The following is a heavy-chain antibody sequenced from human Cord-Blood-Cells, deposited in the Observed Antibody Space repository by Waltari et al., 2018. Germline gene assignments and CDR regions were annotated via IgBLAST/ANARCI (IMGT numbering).Heavy chain of an antibody. CDR2: INHSGST. CDR3: ARTPLLCDAFDI. D-gene: IGHD2-15*01. Sequence: QVQLQQWGAGLLKPSETLSLTCAVYGGSFSGYYWSWIRQPPGKGLEWIGEINHSGSTNYNPSLKSRFTISVDTSKNQFSLKLSSVTAADTAVYYCARTPLLCDAFDIWGQGTMVTVSS. CDR1: GGSFSGYY. J-gene: IGHJ3*02. V-gene: IGHV4-34*01.